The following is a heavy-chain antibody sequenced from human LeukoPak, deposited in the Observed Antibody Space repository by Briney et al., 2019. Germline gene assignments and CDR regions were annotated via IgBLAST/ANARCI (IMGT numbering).Heavy chain of an antibody. D-gene: IGHD6-6*01. J-gene: IGHJ3*02. CDR1: GFTFSSYA. CDR3: AKDQGGVAARPDAFDI. CDR2: ISGSGGST. V-gene: IGHV3-23*01. Sequence: GGSLRLSCAASGFTFSSYAMSWVRQAPGKGLEWVSAISGSGGSTYYADSVKGRFTISRDNSKNTLYLQMNSLRAEDTAVYYCAKDQGGVAARPDAFDIWGQGTVVTVSS.